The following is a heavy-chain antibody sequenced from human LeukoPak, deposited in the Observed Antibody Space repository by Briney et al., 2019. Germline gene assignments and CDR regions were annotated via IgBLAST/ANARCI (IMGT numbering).Heavy chain of an antibody. Sequence: GGSLRLSCAASGFTFSSYGMHWVRQAPGKGLEGVACIRYDGSNKYYPDSLKGRFTIPRDNSQTTLYLHMNSLRAEDTAVYYCAVFVVVVIRWGQGTLVTVSS. CDR3: AVFVVVVIR. V-gene: IGHV3-30*02. CDR2: IRYDGSNK. CDR1: GFTFSSYG. D-gene: IGHD3-22*01. J-gene: IGHJ4*02.